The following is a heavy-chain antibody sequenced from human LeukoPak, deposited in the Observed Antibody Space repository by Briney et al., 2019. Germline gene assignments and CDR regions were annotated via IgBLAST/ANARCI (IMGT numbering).Heavy chain of an antibody. J-gene: IGHJ4*02. CDR2: IYYSGST. D-gene: IGHD3-16*01. CDR1: GGSISSYY. Sequence: SETLSLTCTVSGGSISSYYWSWIRQPPGKGLEWIGYIYYSGSTNYNPSLKSRVTISVDASKNQFSLKLSSVTAADTAVYYCVRAGGNPPYYFDYWGQGTLVTVXS. CDR3: VRAGGNPPYYFDY. V-gene: IGHV4-59*01.